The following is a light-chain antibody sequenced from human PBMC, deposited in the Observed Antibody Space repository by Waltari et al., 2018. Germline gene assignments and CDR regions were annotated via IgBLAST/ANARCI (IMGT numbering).Light chain of an antibody. CDR3: SSYTSSSTWV. CDR1: TNDVGGYKY. Sequence: QSALTQPASVSGSPGQSVTISCTGTTNDVGGYKYVFWYQHHPGKAPKLMIYEVNNRPSGASYRFSGSKSGNTASLTISGLQAEDEADYYCSSYTSSSTWVFGGGTKLTVL. V-gene: IGLV2-14*01. CDR2: EVN. J-gene: IGLJ3*02.